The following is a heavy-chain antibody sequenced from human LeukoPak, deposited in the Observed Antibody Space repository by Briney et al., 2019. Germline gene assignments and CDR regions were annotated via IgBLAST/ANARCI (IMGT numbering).Heavy chain of an antibody. J-gene: IGHJ4*02. CDR1: GYTLTKLS. Sequence: GASVKVSCKVSGYTLTKLSMHWVRQTSGKGLEWMGGFDPEDNETIYAQKFQGRVTMTEDTSTDTAYMELSSLRSEDSAVYYCLTDRVVGERFGKQLRLYLVSWGQGTLVTVSS. CDR3: LTDRVVGERFGKQLRLYLVS. D-gene: IGHD3-10*01. CDR2: FDPEDNET. V-gene: IGHV1-24*01.